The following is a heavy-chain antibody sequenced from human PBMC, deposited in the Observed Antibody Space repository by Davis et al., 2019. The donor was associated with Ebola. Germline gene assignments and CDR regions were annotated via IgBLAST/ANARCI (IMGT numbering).Heavy chain of an antibody. CDR2: TYYNSKWYH. V-gene: IGHV6-1*01. CDR3: ARGWLRAGMDV. CDR1: GGSVSIKSAG. D-gene: IGHD5-18*01. J-gene: IGHJ6*04. Sequence: HSQTLSLTCAISGGSVSIKSAGWNWIRQSPSRGLEWLGRTYYNSKWYHDYAVSVKSRISINADTSKNQFSLQLNSVTPEDTALYYCARGWLRAGMDVWGEGTTVTVSS.